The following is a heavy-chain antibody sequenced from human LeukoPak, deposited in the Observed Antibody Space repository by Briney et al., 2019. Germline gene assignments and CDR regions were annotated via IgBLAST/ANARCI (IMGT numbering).Heavy chain of an antibody. CDR2: INPSGGST. CDR3: AREFALVAATPIDY. J-gene: IGHJ4*02. CDR1: GYTFTSYY. V-gene: IGHV1-46*03. Sequence: ASVKVSCKASGYTFTSYYMHWVRQAPGQRLEWMGIINPSGGSTSYPQKFQGRVTMTRDTSTSTLYMELSSLRPEDTAVYYCAREFALVAATPIDYWGQGTLVTVSS. D-gene: IGHD1-26*01.